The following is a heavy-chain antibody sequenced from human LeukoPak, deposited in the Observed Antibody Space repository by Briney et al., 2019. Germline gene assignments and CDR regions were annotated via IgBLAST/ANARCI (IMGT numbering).Heavy chain of an antibody. V-gene: IGHV4-4*07. CDR3: ARDSDGAAQFAP. CDR1: GSSISSYH. Sequence: SETLSLTCTVSGSSISSYHWSWIRQPAGKGLEWIGGIYASGRNKYKPSLKSRVTMSVDKSKKQFSLKLTSVTAADTAVYYCARDSDGAAQFAPWGQGTVVTVSS. D-gene: IGHD6-13*01. J-gene: IGHJ5*02. CDR2: IYASGRN.